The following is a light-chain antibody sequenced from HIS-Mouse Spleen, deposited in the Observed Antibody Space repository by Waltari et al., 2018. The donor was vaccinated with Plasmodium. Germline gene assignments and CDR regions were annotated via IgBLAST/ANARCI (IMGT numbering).Light chain of an antibody. Sequence: DTQMTQSPSSVSASVGDRVTITCRSSQGISSWLAWDQQNPGKAPKLLIYAASSLQSGVPSRFSGSGSGTDFSLTISSLRPEDFATYYGQQANSFPWTFGQGTKVEIK. CDR3: QQANSFPWT. CDR2: AAS. J-gene: IGKJ1*01. V-gene: IGKV1-12*01. CDR1: QGISSW.